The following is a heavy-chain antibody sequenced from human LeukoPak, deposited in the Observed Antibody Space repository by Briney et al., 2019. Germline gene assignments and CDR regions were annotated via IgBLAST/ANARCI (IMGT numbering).Heavy chain of an antibody. J-gene: IGHJ4*02. CDR2: IYYSGST. CDR3: AREGSSGWLFDY. V-gene: IGHV4-59*12. D-gene: IGHD6-19*01. Sequence: KPSETLSLTCTVSGGSISSYYWSWIRQPPGKGLEWIGYIYYSGSTNYNPSLKSRVTMSVDTSKNQFSLKLSSVTAADTAVYYCAREGSSGWLFDYWGQGTLVTVSS. CDR1: GGSISSYY.